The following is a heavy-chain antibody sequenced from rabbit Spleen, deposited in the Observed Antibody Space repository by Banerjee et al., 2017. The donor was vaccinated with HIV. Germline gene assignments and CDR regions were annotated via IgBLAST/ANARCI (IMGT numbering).Heavy chain of an antibody. CDR3: ARNVYNDDGGYYFRL. V-gene: IGHV1S45*01. CDR1: GFSFSSNW. CDR2: IDTNNGDT. D-gene: IGHD1-1*01. J-gene: IGHJ4*01. Sequence: LEESGGGLVKPGGTLTLTCTVSGFSFSSNWICWVRQAPGKGLEWIACIDTNNGDTDYANWPKGRFTISKTSSTTVTLQLNSLTAADTATYFCARNVYNDDGGYYFRLWGPGTLVTVS.